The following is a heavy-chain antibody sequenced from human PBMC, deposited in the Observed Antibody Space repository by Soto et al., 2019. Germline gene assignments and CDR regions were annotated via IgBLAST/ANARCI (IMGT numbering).Heavy chain of an antibody. D-gene: IGHD6-19*01. CDR1: GFTFSSYG. CDR2: ISYDGSNK. J-gene: IGHJ6*02. V-gene: IGHV3-30*18. CDR3: AKVGARGLVPNYYYGMDV. Sequence: QVQLVESGGGVVQPGRSLRLSCAASGFTFSSYGMHWVRQAPGKGLEWVAVISYDGSNKYYADSVKGRFTISRDNSKNTLYLQMNSLRAEDTAVYYCAKVGARGLVPNYYYGMDVWGQGTTVTVSS.